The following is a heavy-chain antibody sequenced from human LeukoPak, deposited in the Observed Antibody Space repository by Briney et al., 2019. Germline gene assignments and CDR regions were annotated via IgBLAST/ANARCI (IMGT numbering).Heavy chain of an antibody. Sequence: GASVKVSCKVSGYTLTELSMHWVRQAPGKGLEWMGGFDPEDGETIYAQKFQGRVTMTEDTPTDTAYMELSSLRSEDTAVYYCATERIAYCGGDCYSSSFVPFDYWGQGTLVTVSS. V-gene: IGHV1-24*01. J-gene: IGHJ4*02. CDR3: ATERIAYCGGDCYSSSFVPFDY. D-gene: IGHD2-21*02. CDR2: FDPEDGET. CDR1: GYTLTELS.